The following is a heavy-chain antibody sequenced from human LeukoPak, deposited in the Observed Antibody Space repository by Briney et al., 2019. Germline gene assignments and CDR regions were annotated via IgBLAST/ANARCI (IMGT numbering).Heavy chain of an antibody. Sequence: AXGFTXSXXYMDXVRQAPGKGREWVGRXXNKANRYTTEYAASGKGRFTISRDDSKNSLYLQMNSLKTEDTAVYYCARATSGSYYYYFDYWGQGTLVTVSS. V-gene: IGHV3-72*01. J-gene: IGHJ4*02. CDR2: XXNKANRYTT. CDR3: ARATSGSYYYYFDY. D-gene: IGHD1-26*01. CDR1: GFTXSXXY.